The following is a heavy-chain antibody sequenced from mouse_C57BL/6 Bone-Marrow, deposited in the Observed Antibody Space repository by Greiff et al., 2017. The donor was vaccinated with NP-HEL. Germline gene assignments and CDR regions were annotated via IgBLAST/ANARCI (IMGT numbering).Heavy chain of an antibody. V-gene: IGHV2-2*01. CDR1: GFSFTSYG. Sequence: VKLVESGPGLVQPSQSLSISCTVSGFSFTSYGVHWVRQSPGKGLEWLGVIWSGGSTDYNEAFISRLSTSKDKSKGQVFFMMNSLQADDTAIYYCARKRAPHAIDYWGQGTSVTVSS. CDR3: ARKRAPHAIDY. J-gene: IGHJ4*01. CDR2: IWSGGST. D-gene: IGHD3-3*01.